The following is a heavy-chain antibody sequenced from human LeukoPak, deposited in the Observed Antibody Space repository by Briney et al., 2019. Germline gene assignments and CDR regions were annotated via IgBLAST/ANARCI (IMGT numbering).Heavy chain of an antibody. CDR2: IYSGGST. Sequence: GGSLRLSCAASGFTVSSNYMSWVRQAPGKGLEWVSVIYSGGSTYYTDSVKGRFTISRDNSKNTLYLQMNSLRAEDTAVYYCARDLDSYGSYYFDYWGQGTLVTVS. CDR3: ARDLDSYGSYYFDY. V-gene: IGHV3-66*01. J-gene: IGHJ4*02. D-gene: IGHD5-18*01. CDR1: GFTVSSNY.